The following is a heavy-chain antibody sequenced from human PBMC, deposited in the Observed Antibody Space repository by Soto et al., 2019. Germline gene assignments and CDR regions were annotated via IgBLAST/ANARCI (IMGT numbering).Heavy chain of an antibody. V-gene: IGHV1-18*01. CDR2: ISAYNGNT. CDR3: ARIYGDYVVYWYFDL. CDR1: GYTFTSYG. J-gene: IGHJ2*01. Sequence: ASVKVSCKASGYTFTSYGISWVRPAPGQGLEWMGWISAYNGNTNYAQKLQGRVTMTTDTSTSTDYMELRSLRSDDTALYYCARIYGDYVVYWYFDLWGRGTLVTVSS. D-gene: IGHD4-17*01.